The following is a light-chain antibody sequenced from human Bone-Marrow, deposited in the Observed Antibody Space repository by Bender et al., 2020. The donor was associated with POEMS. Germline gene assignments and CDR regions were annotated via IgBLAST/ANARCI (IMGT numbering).Light chain of an antibody. V-gene: IGLV2-14*03. CDR3: SSYTSTTVV. Sequence: QSALTQPASVSGSLGQSITISCTGTISDIGGYNYVSWYQQHPGKVPKVLIYDVRSRPSGVSTRFSGSKSGNTASLTISGLQAEDEADYYCSSYTSTTVVFGGGTKLTVL. CDR1: ISDIGGYNY. J-gene: IGLJ2*01. CDR2: DVR.